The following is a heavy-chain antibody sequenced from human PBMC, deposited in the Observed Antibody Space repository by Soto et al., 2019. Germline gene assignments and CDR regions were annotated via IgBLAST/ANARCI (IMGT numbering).Heavy chain of an antibody. CDR2: INSDGSST. V-gene: IGHV3-74*01. J-gene: IGHJ6*02. CDR1: GFTFSSYW. D-gene: IGHD1-26*01. Sequence: PGGSLRLSCAASGFTFSSYWMHWVRQAPGKGLVWVSRINSDGSSTSYADSVKGRFTISRDNAKNTLYLQMNSLRDEDTAVYYCARDRTNLLVGATNIPYYYNGMDVWGQGTTVTVSS. CDR3: ARDRTNLLVGATNIPYYYNGMDV.